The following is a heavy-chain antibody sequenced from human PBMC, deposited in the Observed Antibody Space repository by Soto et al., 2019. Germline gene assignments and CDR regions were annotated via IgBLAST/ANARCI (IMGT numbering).Heavy chain of an antibody. CDR2: IYYSGST. CDR1: GGSISSGGYY. V-gene: IGHV4-31*03. D-gene: IGHD3-16*01. CDR3: AREQVWFGAGSYYYYYGMDV. J-gene: IGHJ6*02. Sequence: QVQLQESGPGLVKPSQTLSLTCTVSGGSISSGGYYWSWIRQHPGKGLEWIGYIYYSGSTYYNPSLKSRVTISVDTSKNQFSLKLSSVTAADTAVYYCAREQVWFGAGSYYYYYGMDVWGQGTTVTVSS.